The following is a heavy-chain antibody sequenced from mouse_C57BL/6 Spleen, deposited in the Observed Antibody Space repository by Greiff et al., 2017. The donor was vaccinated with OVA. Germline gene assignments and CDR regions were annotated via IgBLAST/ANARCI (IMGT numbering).Heavy chain of an antibody. CDR1: GFNIKDYY. V-gene: IGHV14-1*01. CDR2: IDPEDGDT. Sequence: EVQLQQSGAELVRPGASVKLSCTASGFNIKDYYMPWVQHRPDPCLELIGRIDPEDGDTEYAPKFQGKATMTADTSSNTAYLQLSSLTSEDTAVYYCTAGVYNGYYGAMDYWGQGTSVTVSS. D-gene: IGHD2-3*01. CDR3: TAGVYNGYYGAMDY. J-gene: IGHJ4*01.